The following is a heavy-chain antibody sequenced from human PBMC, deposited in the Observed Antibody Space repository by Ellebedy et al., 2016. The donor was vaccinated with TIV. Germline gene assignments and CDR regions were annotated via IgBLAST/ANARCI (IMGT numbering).Heavy chain of an antibody. D-gene: IGHD1-1*01. CDR2: ITNTGSHT. V-gene: IGHV3-11*01. CDR3: ARHTTMAYLFDY. CDR1: GFIFGDYY. J-gene: IGHJ4*02. Sequence: GESLKISCAASGFIFGDYYMSWVRQAPGKGLEWVSYITNTGSHTYYADSVKGRFTVARDSAQNSVYLQMNNLRAEDTAVYFCARHTTMAYLFDYWGQGALSPSP.